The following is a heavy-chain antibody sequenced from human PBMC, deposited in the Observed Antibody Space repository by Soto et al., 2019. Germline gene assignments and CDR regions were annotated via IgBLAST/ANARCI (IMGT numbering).Heavy chain of an antibody. J-gene: IGHJ4*02. CDR2: ISGSGGST. CDR3: ANFPYCSSTSCPNDY. V-gene: IGHV3-23*01. Sequence: PGESLKISCAASGFTFSSYAMSWVRQAPGKGLEWVSAISGSGGSTYYADSVKGRFTISRDNSKNTLYLQMNSLRAEDTAVYYCANFPYCSSTSCPNDYWGQGTLVTVSS. CDR1: GFTFSSYA. D-gene: IGHD2-2*01.